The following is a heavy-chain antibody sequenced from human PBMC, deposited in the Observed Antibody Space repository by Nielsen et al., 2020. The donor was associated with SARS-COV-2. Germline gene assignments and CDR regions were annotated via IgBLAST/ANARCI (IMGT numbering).Heavy chain of an antibody. D-gene: IGHD1-26*01. V-gene: IGHV1-2*06. Sequence: ASVKVSCKASGYTFTGYYMHWVRQAPGQGLEWMGQINPNSGGTNYAQKFQGRVTMTRDTSISTAYMELSRLRSDDTAVYYCARRVGRVGAFDYWGQGTLVTVSS. CDR3: ARRVGRVGAFDY. CDR2: INPNSGGT. J-gene: IGHJ4*02. CDR1: GYTFTGYY.